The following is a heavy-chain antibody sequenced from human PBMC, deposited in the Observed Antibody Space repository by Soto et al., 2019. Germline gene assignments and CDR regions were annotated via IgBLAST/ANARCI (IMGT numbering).Heavy chain of an antibody. CDR2: INPSGGST. J-gene: IGHJ6*02. CDR3: ARDTYDFWSGYYSYYYYGMDV. D-gene: IGHD3-3*01. Sequence: GASVKVSCKASGYTFTSYYMHWVRQAPGQGLEWMGIINPSGGSTSYAQKFQGRVTMTRDTSTSTVYMELSSLRSEDTAVYYCARDTYDFWSGYYSYYYYGMDVWGQGTTVTV. V-gene: IGHV1-46*01. CDR1: GYTFTSYY.